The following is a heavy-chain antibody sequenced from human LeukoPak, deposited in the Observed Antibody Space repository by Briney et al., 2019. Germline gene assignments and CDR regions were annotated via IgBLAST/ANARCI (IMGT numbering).Heavy chain of an antibody. CDR1: GGSISSGGNY. Sequence: PSETLSPTCTVSGGSISSGGNYWSWIRQHPGKDLEWIGYIYYSGSTFYNPSLKSRVTISVDTSKNQFSLKLSSVTAADTAVYYCASSNYDILTGYYRDAFDIWGQGTMVTVSS. CDR2: IYYSGST. V-gene: IGHV4-31*03. CDR3: ASSNYDILTGYYRDAFDI. J-gene: IGHJ3*02. D-gene: IGHD3-9*01.